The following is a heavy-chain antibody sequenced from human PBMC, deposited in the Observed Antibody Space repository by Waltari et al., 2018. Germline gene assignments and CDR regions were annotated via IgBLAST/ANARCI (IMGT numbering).Heavy chain of an antibody. Sequence: QVLLVQSGAELKTPGASVKVSCKASGYTFPNYDIKWLRQATGQGLGWVGWRNPKNGNTLYAKKFQGRVTLTRDNSINTAYMELTSLTSDDTGVYYCARGLDSNSWYGAHFWGQGTLVTVAS. CDR3: ARGLDSNSWYGAHF. D-gene: IGHD6-13*01. J-gene: IGHJ4*02. V-gene: IGHV1-8*01. CDR2: RNPKNGNT. CDR1: GYTFPNYD.